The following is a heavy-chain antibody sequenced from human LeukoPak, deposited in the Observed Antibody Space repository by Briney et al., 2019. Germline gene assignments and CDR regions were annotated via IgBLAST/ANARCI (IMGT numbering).Heavy chain of an antibody. CDR1: GFTFNSYA. Sequence: GGSLRLSCAASGFTFNSYAMTWVRQPPGKGLEWVLAISVSGGDTEYADSVKGRLTISRDNSKNTLYLHMNSLRAEDTAVYYCARDPPSAYTSPLFYFDYWGQGTLVTVSS. V-gene: IGHV3-23*01. CDR2: ISVSGGDT. J-gene: IGHJ4*02. CDR3: ARDPPSAYTSPLFYFDY. D-gene: IGHD6-6*01.